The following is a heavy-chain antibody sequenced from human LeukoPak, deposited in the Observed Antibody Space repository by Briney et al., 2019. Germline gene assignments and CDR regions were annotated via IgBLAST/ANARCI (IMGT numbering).Heavy chain of an antibody. Sequence: AGSLTLSCTTSGLTFSTSGFNWVRQAPGKDLEGVASIGPTGFDRYHADSIKGRFTISRDNANNFLYLQMDSLRAEDTAVYYCATETNGRHYDYWGQGTLLTVSS. J-gene: IGHJ4*02. CDR2: IGPTGFDR. CDR3: ATETNGRHYDY. V-gene: IGHV3-21*06. D-gene: IGHD1-14*01. CDR1: GLTFSTSG.